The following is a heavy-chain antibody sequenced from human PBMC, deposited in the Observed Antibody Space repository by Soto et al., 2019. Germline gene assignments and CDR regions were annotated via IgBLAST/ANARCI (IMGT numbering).Heavy chain of an antibody. Sequence: GGSLRLSCEVSGFIFSEYEFNWVRQAPGKGLEWVSYIGKNGRDIYDADSVKGRFTISRDDDKSTLYLEMNSLRAEDTAVYYCVREPWGFSGSWYDYWGQGTLVTVSS. CDR2: IGKNGRDI. J-gene: IGHJ4*02. V-gene: IGHV3-48*03. CDR3: VREPWGFSGSWYDY. D-gene: IGHD5-12*01. CDR1: GFIFSEYE.